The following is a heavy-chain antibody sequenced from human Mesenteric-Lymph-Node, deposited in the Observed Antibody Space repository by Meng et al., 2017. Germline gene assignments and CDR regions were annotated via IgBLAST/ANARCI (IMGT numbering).Heavy chain of an antibody. CDR2: INTDGSNT. J-gene: IGHJ4*02. Sequence: EVQLEESGGGLVQPGGSLRLSCAASGFSFSNYWMHWVRQAPGKGLVWVSFINTDGSNTAYADSVKGRFTISRDNAKNTLYLQMNSLRVEDTAIYYCADITAGFWGQGTLVTVSS. CDR1: GFSFSNYW. V-gene: IGHV3-74*02. CDR3: ADITAGF. D-gene: IGHD3-10*01.